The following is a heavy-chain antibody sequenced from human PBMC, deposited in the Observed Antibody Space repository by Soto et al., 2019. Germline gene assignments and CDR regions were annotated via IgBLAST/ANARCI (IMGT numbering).Heavy chain of an antibody. Sequence: EVQLVESGGGLIQPGGSLRLSCAASGFTVSSNYMSWVRQAPGKGLEWVSVIGGSDNRTYYADSVKGRFTISRDNSKNTLYLQMSSLRADDTAVYYCAPMGVWGQGTTVTVSS. J-gene: IGHJ6*02. CDR2: IGGSDNRT. V-gene: IGHV3-53*01. CDR1: GFTVSSNY. CDR3: APMGV.